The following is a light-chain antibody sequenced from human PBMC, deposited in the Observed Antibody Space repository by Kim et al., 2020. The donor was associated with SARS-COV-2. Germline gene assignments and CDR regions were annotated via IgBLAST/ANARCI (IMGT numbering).Light chain of an antibody. CDR2: DAS. CDR3: QKSDKLPLT. Sequence: ASAEDRVTLTCQASQDINKYLHWFQQIPGKAPKLLSYDASMLEIGDPSSFSGSGSGTDFTLTISGLQTVDVATYYSQKSDKLPLTFGPGTKVDIK. J-gene: IGKJ3*01. V-gene: IGKV1-33*01. CDR1: QDINKY.